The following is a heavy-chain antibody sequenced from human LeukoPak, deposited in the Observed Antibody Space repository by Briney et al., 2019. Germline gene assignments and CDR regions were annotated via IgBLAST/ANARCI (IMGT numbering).Heavy chain of an antibody. CDR1: RFTFSSYS. Sequence: PGGSLRLSCAASRFTFSSYSMNWVRQAPGKGLEWVSAISGSGGSTYYADSVKGRFTISRDNSKNTLYLQMNSLRAEDTAVYYCAKLNYDILTGYYRGWGQGTLVTVSS. CDR2: ISGSGGST. CDR3: AKLNYDILTGYYRG. D-gene: IGHD3-9*01. V-gene: IGHV3-23*01. J-gene: IGHJ4*02.